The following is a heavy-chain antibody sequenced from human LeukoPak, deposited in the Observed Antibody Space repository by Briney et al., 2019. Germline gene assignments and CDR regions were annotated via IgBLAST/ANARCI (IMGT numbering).Heavy chain of an antibody. CDR3: AKDDYSYYAMDV. J-gene: IGHJ6*02. Sequence: GGSLRLSCAASGFTFSSYGMHWVRQAPGKGLEWVAVISYDGSNKYYADSVKGRFTISRDNSRNTLYLQMNSLRAEDTAIYYCAKDDYSYYAMDVWGRGATVTVSS. CDR2: ISYDGSNK. V-gene: IGHV3-30*18. CDR1: GFTFSSYG.